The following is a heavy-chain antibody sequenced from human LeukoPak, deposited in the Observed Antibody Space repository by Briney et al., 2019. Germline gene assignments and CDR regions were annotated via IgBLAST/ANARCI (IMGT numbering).Heavy chain of an antibody. D-gene: IGHD3-10*01. J-gene: IGHJ4*02. CDR1: GYTFTGYY. CDR2: INPNSGGT. Sequence: ASVKVSCKASGYTFTGYYMHWVRQAPGQGLEWMGWINPNSGGTNYAQKFQGRVTMTRDTSISTAYMELSRLRSDDTAVYYCARLRGDGSGSYYKRGYFDYWGQGTLVTVSS. V-gene: IGHV1-2*02. CDR3: ARLRGDGSGSYYKRGYFDY.